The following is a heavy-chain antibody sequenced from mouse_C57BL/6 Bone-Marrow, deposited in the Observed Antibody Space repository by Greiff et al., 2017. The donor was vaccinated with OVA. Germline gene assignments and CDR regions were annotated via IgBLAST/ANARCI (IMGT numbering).Heavy chain of an antibody. V-gene: IGHV5-4*01. D-gene: IGHD2-2*01. Sequence: EVQVVESGGGLVKPGGSLKLSCAASGFTFSSYAMSWVRQTPEKRLEWVATISDGGSYTYYPDNVKGRFTISRDNAKNNLYLQMSHLKSEDTAMYYCARDRKTMVTTSFAYWGQGTLVTVSA. CDR3: ARDRKTMVTTSFAY. CDR1: GFTFSSYA. J-gene: IGHJ3*01. CDR2: ISDGGSYT.